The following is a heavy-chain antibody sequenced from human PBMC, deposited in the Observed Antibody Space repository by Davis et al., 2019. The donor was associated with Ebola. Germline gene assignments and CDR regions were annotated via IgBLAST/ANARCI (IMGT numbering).Heavy chain of an antibody. CDR2: ISGSGAST. V-gene: IGHV3-23*01. CDR3: AKGNYDSSGYWGYWFDP. Sequence: GGSLRLSCVASQFTFIDSAMNWVRQVPGKGPEWVSSISGSGASTYYADSVKGRFTISRDNSENTLFLQMKSLRVEDTAIYYCAKGNYDSSGYWGYWFDPWGQGTLVTVSS. D-gene: IGHD3-22*01. J-gene: IGHJ5*02. CDR1: QFTFIDSA.